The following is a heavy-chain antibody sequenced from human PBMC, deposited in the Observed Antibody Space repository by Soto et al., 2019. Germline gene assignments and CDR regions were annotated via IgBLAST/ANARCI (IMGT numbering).Heavy chain of an antibody. CDR2: INAGNGNT. CDR1: GYTFTSYA. Sequence: ASVKVSCKASGYTFTSYAMHWVRQAPGQWLEWMGWINAGNGNTKYSQKFQGRVTITRDTSASTAYMELSSLRSEDTAVYYCARRPVAQDSSSYYFDYWGQGTLVTVSS. J-gene: IGHJ4*02. CDR3: ARRPVAQDSSSYYFDY. D-gene: IGHD6-6*01. V-gene: IGHV1-3*01.